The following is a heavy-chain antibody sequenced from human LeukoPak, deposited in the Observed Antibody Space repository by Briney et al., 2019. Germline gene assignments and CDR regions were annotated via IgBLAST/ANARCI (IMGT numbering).Heavy chain of an antibody. Sequence: GASVKLSCKASGYTFTSYGISWVRQAPGQGLEWMGWISAYNGNTNYAQTLQGRVTMTTDTSTSTAYMELRSLRSDDTAVYYCAREGLAAAYNSFDPSGQGTRVTASS. CDR1: GYTFTSYG. J-gene: IGHJ5*02. CDR2: ISAYNGNT. CDR3: AREGLAAAYNSFDP. V-gene: IGHV1-18*01. D-gene: IGHD6-13*01.